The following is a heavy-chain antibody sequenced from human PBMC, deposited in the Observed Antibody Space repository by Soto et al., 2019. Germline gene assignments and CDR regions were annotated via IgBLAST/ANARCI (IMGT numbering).Heavy chain of an antibody. CDR3: ARGLGTFDP. CDR1: GGSFSGYY. V-gene: IGHV4-34*01. CDR2: IRHSGST. D-gene: IGHD3-10*01. Sequence: SETLSLTCAVYGGSFSGYYWSWIRLPPGKGLEWIGEIRHSGSTNYNPSLKSRVTISVDTSKDQFSLRLSSVTAADAAVYYCARGLGTFDPWGQGTLVTVSS. J-gene: IGHJ5*02.